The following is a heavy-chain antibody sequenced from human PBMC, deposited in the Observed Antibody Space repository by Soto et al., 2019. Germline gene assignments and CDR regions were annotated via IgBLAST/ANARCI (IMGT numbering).Heavy chain of an antibody. J-gene: IGHJ6*02. V-gene: IGHV4-61*01. CDR2: IYQSGST. Sequence: PSETLSLTCTVSGVSVNSGNYYWSWIRQTPGKGLEWIGYIYQSGSTRYNPSLKSRVTISLDTSKNQFSLKMSSVTAADTAVYYCASGTIYHSYGMXVWGQGKMVTSP. CDR1: GVSVNSGNYY. D-gene: IGHD2-2*01. CDR3: ASGTIYHSYGMXV.